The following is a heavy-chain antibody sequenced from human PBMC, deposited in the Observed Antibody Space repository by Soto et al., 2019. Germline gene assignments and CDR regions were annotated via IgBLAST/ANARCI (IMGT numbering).Heavy chain of an antibody. CDR3: VRRHVSGTGIDCCDR. J-gene: IGHJ5*02. V-gene: IGHV1-3*01. CDR1: GYTFTRYG. CDR2: INAANGDT. Sequence: SVEDSCKASGYTFTRYGIHWVRQSPGKSLEWMGWINAANGDTKYSPKFQGRVTITRDTSASTAYMELSRLRYEDTAVYHCVRRHVSGTGIDCCDRWGQGHLGTVSS. D-gene: IGHD1-1*01.